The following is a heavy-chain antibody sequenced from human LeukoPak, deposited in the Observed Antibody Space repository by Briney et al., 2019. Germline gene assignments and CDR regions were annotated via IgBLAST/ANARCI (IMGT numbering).Heavy chain of an antibody. CDR2: IIWSGGST. CDR3: AKEAVRGYFVGVGPTYYFDY. CDR1: GFTFSSYA. D-gene: IGHD3-9*01. V-gene: IGHV3-23*01. J-gene: IGHJ4*02. Sequence: GGSLILSCAASGFTFSSYAMRWVRQSPGRGLEWVSSIIWSGGSTYYAESVKGRLTISRDNSKNTLYLQMNSLRAEDTAVYYCAKEAVRGYFVGVGPTYYFDYWGQGTLVTVSS.